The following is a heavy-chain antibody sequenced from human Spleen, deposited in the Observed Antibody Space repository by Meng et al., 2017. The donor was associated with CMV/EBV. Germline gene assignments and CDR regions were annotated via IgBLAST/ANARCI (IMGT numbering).Heavy chain of an antibody. CDR3: ASLELGINAFDI. CDR2: FDPQSAKT. D-gene: IGHD7-27*01. Sequence: ASVKVSCKVSGYTLSDLSMHWVRQAPGKGPEWLGGFDPQSAKTVYAQKFQGRLTMTEDTSTDTAYMELRSLRSEDTAVYYCASLELGINAFDIWGQGTKVTVSS. J-gene: IGHJ3*02. V-gene: IGHV1-24*01. CDR1: GYTLSDLS.